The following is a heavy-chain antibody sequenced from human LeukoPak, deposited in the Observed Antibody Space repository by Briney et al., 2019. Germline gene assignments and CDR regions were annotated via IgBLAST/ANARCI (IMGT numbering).Heavy chain of an antibody. Sequence: KTGGSLRLSCAASGFTFTRFNMNWVRQAPGKGLELVSSITTSGTYIYYADSVKGRFTISRDNAKNSLYLQMNSLRAEDTAVYYCASSQGYNPLFNYWGQGTLVTVSS. CDR1: GFTFTRFN. V-gene: IGHV3-21*06. J-gene: IGHJ4*02. CDR3: ASSQGYNPLFNY. D-gene: IGHD5-24*01. CDR2: ITTSGTYI.